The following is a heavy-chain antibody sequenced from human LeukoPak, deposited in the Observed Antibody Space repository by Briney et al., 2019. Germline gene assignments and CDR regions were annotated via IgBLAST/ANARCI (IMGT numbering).Heavy chain of an antibody. D-gene: IGHD2-15*01. CDR1: GGTFSRYA. CDR3: ASAVVLSGDYDMDV. CDR2: ITPMLGIA. J-gene: IGHJ6*02. Sequence: SSVQVSCMASGGTFSRYAVTGLRPAPGQGGAGMGGITPMLGIANYAQKFQGRVTMTADKSTSTAYMELSRLRSEDTAIYSCASAVVLSGDYDMDVCSHGTTVTVSS. V-gene: IGHV1-69*04.